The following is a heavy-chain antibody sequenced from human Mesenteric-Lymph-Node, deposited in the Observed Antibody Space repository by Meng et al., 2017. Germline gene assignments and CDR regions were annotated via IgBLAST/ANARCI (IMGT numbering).Heavy chain of an antibody. V-gene: IGHV3-66*02. CDR2: IYSGGST. CDR1: GFTVSSNY. D-gene: IGHD3-10*01. CDR3: ARDYGGSGSYPQSLDYYYYGMDV. Sequence: GESLKISCAASGFTVSSNYMSWVRQAPGKGLEWVSVIYSGGSTYYADSVKGRFTISRDNSKNTLYLQMNSLRAEDTAVYYCARDYGGSGSYPQSLDYYYYGMDVWGQGTTVTVSS. J-gene: IGHJ6*02.